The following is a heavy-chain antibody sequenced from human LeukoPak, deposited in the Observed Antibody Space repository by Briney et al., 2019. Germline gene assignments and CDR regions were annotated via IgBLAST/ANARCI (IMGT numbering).Heavy chain of an antibody. D-gene: IGHD1-26*01. CDR2: IIPVFGTA. Sequence: GASVKVSCKASGGTFSSYAISWVRQAPGQGLEWMGGIIPVFGTANYAQKFQGRVTITADESTSTAYMELSSLRSEDTAVYYCAQEEYSGSSGDYWGQGTLVTVSS. J-gene: IGHJ4*02. CDR1: GGTFSSYA. V-gene: IGHV1-69*13. CDR3: AQEEYSGSSGDY.